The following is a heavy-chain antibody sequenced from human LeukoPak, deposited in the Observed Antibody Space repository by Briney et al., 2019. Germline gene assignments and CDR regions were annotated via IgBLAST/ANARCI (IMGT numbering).Heavy chain of an antibody. CDR3: ATQGWGPQTYYYYMDV. CDR2: IIPIFGTA. D-gene: IGHD3-16*01. CDR1: GGTFSSYA. V-gene: IGHV1-69*05. J-gene: IGHJ6*03. Sequence: SVKVSCKASGGTFSSYAISWVRQAPGQGLEWMGRIIPIFGTANYAQKFQGRVTITTDESTSTAYMELSSLRSEDTAVYYCATQGWGPQTYYYYMDVWGKGTTVTVAS.